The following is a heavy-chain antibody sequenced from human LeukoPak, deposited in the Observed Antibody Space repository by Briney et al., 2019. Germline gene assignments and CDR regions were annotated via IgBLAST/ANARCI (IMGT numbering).Heavy chain of an antibody. J-gene: IGHJ4*02. CDR2: ISGSGGST. D-gene: IGHD6-19*01. CDR1: GFTFSSYA. V-gene: IGHV3-23*01. CDR3: AKDSIAVDY. Sequence: PGGSLRLSCAASGFTFSSYAMSWARQAPGKGLEGVSAISGSGGSTYYADPVKGRLTISRDNSKNTLYPQMNSPSAEDTAVYYCAKDSIAVDYWGQGTLVTVSS.